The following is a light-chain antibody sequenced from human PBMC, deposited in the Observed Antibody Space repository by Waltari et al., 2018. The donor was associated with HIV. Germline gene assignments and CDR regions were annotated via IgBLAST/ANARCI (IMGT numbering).Light chain of an antibody. CDR2: KDS. J-gene: IGLJ2*01. CDR3: QSVDSSATYVV. V-gene: IGLV3-25*03. CDR1: ALPKQY. Sequence: SYELTQSPSVSVSPGQTARITCSGDALPKQYAYWYQQKPGQAPVLVIYKDSERPSGIPERFSGSSSGTTVTLTISGVQAEDEADYYCQSVDSSATYVVFGGGTKVTVL.